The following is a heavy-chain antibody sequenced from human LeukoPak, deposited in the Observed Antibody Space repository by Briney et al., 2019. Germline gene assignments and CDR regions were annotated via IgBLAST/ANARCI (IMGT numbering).Heavy chain of an antibody. J-gene: IGHJ4*02. CDR1: RYSFPTYW. Sequence: VESLQISCNGSRYSFPTYWICCVRQMTRKGREWMGIIYPGDSDTRYTQSFEGEVTISADKSISTAYLQWSSLKASDTAMYYCARSVTIATRRNYIDYWGQGTLVTVSS. V-gene: IGHV5-51*01. D-gene: IGHD6-6*01. CDR2: IYPGDSDT. CDR3: ARSVTIATRRNYIDY.